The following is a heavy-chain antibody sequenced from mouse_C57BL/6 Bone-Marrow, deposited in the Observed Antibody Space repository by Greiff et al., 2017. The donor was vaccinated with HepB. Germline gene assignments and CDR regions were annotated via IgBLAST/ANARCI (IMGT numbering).Heavy chain of an antibody. Sequence: VQLQESGAELARPGASVKLSCKASGYTFTSYGISWVKQRTGQGLEWNGEIYPRSGNTYYNEKFKGKATLTADKSSSTAYMELRSLTSEDSAVYFCARLVLRYLYAMDYWGQGTSVTVSS. CDR2: IYPRSGNT. V-gene: IGHV1-81*01. CDR1: GYTFTSYG. J-gene: IGHJ4*01. D-gene: IGHD1-1*01. CDR3: ARLVLRYLYAMDY.